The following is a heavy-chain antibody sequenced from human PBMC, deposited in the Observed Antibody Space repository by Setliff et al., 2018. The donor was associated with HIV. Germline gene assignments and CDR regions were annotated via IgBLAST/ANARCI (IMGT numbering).Heavy chain of an antibody. D-gene: IGHD3-9*01. CDR2: NGIINGAK. J-gene: IGHJ4*02. CDR3: VRDRDWAFDY. CDR1: GFTFSSYS. V-gene: IGHV3-48*01. Sequence: GGSLRLSCTASGFTFSSYSMNWVRQAPGKGLEWISYNGIINGAKHYADSMEGRFTISRDDAKNSLYLQMDSLRAEDTAVYYCVRDRDWAFDYWGQGILVTVSS.